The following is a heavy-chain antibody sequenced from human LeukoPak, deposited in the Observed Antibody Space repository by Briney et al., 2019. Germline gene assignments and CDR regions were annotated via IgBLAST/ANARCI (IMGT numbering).Heavy chain of an antibody. J-gene: IGHJ5*02. CDR3: ATAYCSSTSCPT. D-gene: IGHD2-2*01. CDR2: INDSGDST. CDR1: GFTFSSYA. Sequence: QPGGSLSLSCAASGFTFSSYAMSWVRQAPGKGLEWVSSINDSGDSTYYADSVKGRFTISRDNSKNTLYLLMNNLRAEDTAIFYCATAYCSSTSCPTWGQGTLVTVSS. V-gene: IGHV3-23*01.